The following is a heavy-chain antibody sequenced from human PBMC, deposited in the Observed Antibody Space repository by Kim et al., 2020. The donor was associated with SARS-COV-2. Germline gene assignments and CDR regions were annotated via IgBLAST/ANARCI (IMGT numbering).Heavy chain of an antibody. V-gene: IGHV3-73*01. D-gene: IGHD4-4*01. J-gene: IGHJ6*02. CDR3: TRIEMTTIHYYYAMDV. Sequence: ASEKGRFTSSRDDSKNTAYLQMNSLKTEDTAVYYCTRIEMTTIHYYYAMDVWGQGTTVTVSS.